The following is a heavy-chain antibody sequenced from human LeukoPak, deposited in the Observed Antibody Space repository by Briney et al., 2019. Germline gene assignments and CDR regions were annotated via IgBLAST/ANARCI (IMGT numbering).Heavy chain of an antibody. CDR1: EFAFSSYA. Sequence: GGSLRLSCAASEFAFSSYAMSWVRQAPGKGLEWVSAISGSGGSTYYADSVKGRFTIPRDNSKNTLYLQMNSLRAEDTAVYYCAKDLGSWPRYFDYWGQGTLVTVSS. CDR3: AKDLGSWPRYFDY. D-gene: IGHD5-12*01. V-gene: IGHV3-23*01. CDR2: ISGSGGST. J-gene: IGHJ4*02.